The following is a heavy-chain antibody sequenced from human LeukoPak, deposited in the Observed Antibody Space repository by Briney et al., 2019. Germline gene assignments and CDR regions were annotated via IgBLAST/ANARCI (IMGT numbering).Heavy chain of an antibody. CDR3: ARELLGYSGSYGRFDP. V-gene: IGHV6-1*01. Sequence: SQTLSLTYAISGDSVSSNSAACNWIRQSPSRGLEWLGRTYYRSKWYNDYAVSVKSRITINPDTSKNQFSLQLNSVTPEDTAVYYCARELLGYSGSYGRFDPWGQGTLVTVSS. CDR2: TYYRSKWYN. J-gene: IGHJ5*02. CDR1: GDSVSSNSAA. D-gene: IGHD1-26*01.